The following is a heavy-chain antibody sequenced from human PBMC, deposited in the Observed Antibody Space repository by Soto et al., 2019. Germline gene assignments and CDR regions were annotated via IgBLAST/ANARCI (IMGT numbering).Heavy chain of an antibody. CDR3: ARQWVKQLVRVCWFDP. CDR1: GGSISSSSYY. Sequence: SETLSLTCTVSGGSISSSSYYWGWIRQPPGKGLEWIGSIYYSGSTYYNPSLKSRVTISVDTSKNQFSLKLSSVTAADTAVYYCARQWVKQLVRVCWFDPWGQGTLVTVSS. V-gene: IGHV4-39*01. CDR2: IYYSGST. D-gene: IGHD6-6*01. J-gene: IGHJ5*02.